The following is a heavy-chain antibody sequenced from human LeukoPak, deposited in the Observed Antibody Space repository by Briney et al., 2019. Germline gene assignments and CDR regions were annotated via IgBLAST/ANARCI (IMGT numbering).Heavy chain of an antibody. CDR2: ISYDGSNK. CDR3: ATSIAAAGSYWYFDL. Sequence: PGRSLRLSCAASGFTFSSYAMHWVRQAPGKGLEWVAVISYDGSNKYYADSVKGRFTISRDNSKNTLYLQMNSLRAEDTAVYYCATSIAAAGSYWYFDLWGRGTLVTVSS. CDR1: GFTFSSYA. J-gene: IGHJ2*01. D-gene: IGHD6-13*01. V-gene: IGHV3-30-3*01.